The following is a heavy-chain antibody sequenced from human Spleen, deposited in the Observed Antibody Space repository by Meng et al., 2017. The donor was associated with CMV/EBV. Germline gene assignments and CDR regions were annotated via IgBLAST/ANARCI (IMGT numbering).Heavy chain of an antibody. CDR1: GGSFSGFY. Sequence: SETLSLTCAVYGGSFSGFYWSWIRQPPGKGLEWIGEINHSGITNYNPSLKSRVTISVDTSKNQFSLKLSSATAADTAVYYCARGLGYYDSSGYSQGWVYWGQGTLVTVSS. CDR3: ARGLGYYDSSGYSQGWVY. D-gene: IGHD3-22*01. V-gene: IGHV4-34*01. J-gene: IGHJ4*02. CDR2: INHSGIT.